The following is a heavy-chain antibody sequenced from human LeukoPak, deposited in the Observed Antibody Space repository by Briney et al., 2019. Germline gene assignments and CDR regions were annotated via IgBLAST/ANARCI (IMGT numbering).Heavy chain of an antibody. V-gene: IGHV1-18*01. CDR3: ARDPYTIFGVAVPQYDAFDI. CDR2: ISAYNGNT. J-gene: IGHJ3*02. D-gene: IGHD3-3*01. CDR1: GYTFTSYG. Sequence: ASVKVSCKASGYTFTSYGISWVRQAPGQGLEWMGWISAYNGNTNYAQKLQGRVTMTTDTSTSTAYMELSSLRSEDTAVYYCARDPYTIFGVAVPQYDAFDIWGQGTMVTVSS.